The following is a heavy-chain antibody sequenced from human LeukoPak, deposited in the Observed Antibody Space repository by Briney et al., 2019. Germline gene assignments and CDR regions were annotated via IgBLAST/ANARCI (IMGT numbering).Heavy chain of an antibody. J-gene: IGHJ3*02. CDR1: DDSFSGHY. V-gene: IGHV4-59*11. Sequence: SETLSLTCTVSDDSFSGHYWSWIRQPPGKGLEWIGYISYIGSTNYNPSLKSRVTISIDTSKNQFSLKLISVTAADTAVYYCARDLVTVTKGFDIWGQGTMVSVSS. CDR2: ISYIGST. D-gene: IGHD4-17*01. CDR3: ARDLVTVTKGFDI.